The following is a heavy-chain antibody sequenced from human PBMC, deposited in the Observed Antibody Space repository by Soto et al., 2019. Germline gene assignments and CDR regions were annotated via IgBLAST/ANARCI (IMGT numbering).Heavy chain of an antibody. CDR3: ARVNWGSVVYFDY. V-gene: IGHV1-69*02. CDR1: GGTFSSYT. J-gene: IGHJ4*02. Sequence: SVKLSCKACGGTFSSYTISWVRQAPGQGLEWMGRIIPILGIANYAQKFQGRVTITADKSTSTAYMELSSLRSEDTAVYYCARVNWGSVVYFDYWGQGTLVTVPQ. D-gene: IGHD7-27*01. CDR2: IIPILGIA.